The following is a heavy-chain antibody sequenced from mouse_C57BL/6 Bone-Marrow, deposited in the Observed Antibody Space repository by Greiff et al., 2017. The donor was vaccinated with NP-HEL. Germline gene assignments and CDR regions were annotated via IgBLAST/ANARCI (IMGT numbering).Heavy chain of an antibody. Sequence: QVQLQQPGAELVKPGASVKLSCKASGYTFTSYWMQWVKQRPGQGLEWIGEIDPSDSYTNYNQKFKGKATLTVDTSSSTAYMQLSSLTSEDSAVYYCALWGLYDYDEGASDYWGQGTTLTVSS. CDR2: IDPSDSYT. J-gene: IGHJ2*01. D-gene: IGHD2-4*01. V-gene: IGHV1-50*01. CDR3: ALWGLYDYDEGASDY. CDR1: GYTFTSYW.